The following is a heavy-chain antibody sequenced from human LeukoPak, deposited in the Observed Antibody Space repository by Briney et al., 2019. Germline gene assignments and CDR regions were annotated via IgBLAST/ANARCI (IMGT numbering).Heavy chain of an antibody. V-gene: IGHV4-39*01. CDR1: GASISSGSYF. CDR2: LFYSGGT. J-gene: IGHJ5*02. Sequence: PSETLSLTCTVSGASISSGSYFWGWIRQPPGKGLEWIGSLFYSGGTHYNPSLESRVTISVDTSKNQFSLKLSSVTAADTAVYYCARHHVTKLIDNWFDPWGQGTLVTVSS. D-gene: IGHD3-16*01. CDR3: ARHHVTKLIDNWFDP.